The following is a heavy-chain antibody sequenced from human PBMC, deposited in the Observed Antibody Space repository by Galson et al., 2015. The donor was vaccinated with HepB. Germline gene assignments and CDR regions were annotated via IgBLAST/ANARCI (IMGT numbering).Heavy chain of an antibody. V-gene: IGHV3-74*01. CDR1: GFTFSNYW. J-gene: IGHJ4*02. CDR3: ARAGFCSGDCYKGFDC. D-gene: IGHD2-21*02. CDR2: IKTDGTST. Sequence: SLRLSCAASGFTFSNYWMQWVRQAPGKGPVWVARIKTDGTSTNYADSVKGRFTISRDNAKNTLYLQMSSLGDEDTALYYCARAGFCSGDCYKGFDCWGQGTLVTVSS.